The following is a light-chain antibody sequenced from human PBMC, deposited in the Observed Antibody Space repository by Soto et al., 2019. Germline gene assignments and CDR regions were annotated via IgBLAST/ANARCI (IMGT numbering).Light chain of an antibody. CDR2: GTS. Sequence: EIVMTQSPATLSASPGERVTLSCRASQSVSGNLAWYQQKPGQAPRLLIYGTSTRATGIPTRFSAFGSGTEFTLTISSLQSEDFAVYYCQQYHKWLLLTFGEGTKVEIK. V-gene: IGKV3-15*01. CDR3: QQYHKWLLLT. J-gene: IGKJ4*01. CDR1: QSVSGN.